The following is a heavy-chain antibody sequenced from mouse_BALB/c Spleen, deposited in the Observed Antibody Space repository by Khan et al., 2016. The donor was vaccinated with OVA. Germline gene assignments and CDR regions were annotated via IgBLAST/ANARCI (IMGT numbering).Heavy chain of an antibody. Sequence: EVQRVESGGDLVRPGGSLKLSCAASGFSFSSYSMSWVRQTPEKRLEWVATISSGGSYTYSPDSVKGRFTISSDNAKNTLYLQMSSLKSEDTALYYCTRHRGYDGSNPYFDYWGQGTTLTVSS. J-gene: IGHJ2*01. CDR2: ISSGGSYT. CDR3: TRHRGYDGSNPYFDY. V-gene: IGHV5-6-4*01. CDR1: GFSFSSYS. D-gene: IGHD1-1*01.